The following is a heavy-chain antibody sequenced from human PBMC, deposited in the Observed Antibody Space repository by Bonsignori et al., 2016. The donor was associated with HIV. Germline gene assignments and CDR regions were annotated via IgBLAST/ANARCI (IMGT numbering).Heavy chain of an antibody. J-gene: IGHJ5*02. D-gene: IGHD1-26*01. V-gene: IGHV4-59*01. CDR2: IYYSGST. CDR3: ARAKNPGWYRDTPGGFDP. Sequence: GSLRLSCTVSGGSISSYYWSWIRQPPGKGLEWIGYIYYSGSTNYNPSLKSRVTISVDTSKNQFSLKLSSVTAADTAVYYCARAKNPGWYRDTPGGFDPWGQGTLVTVSS. CDR1: GGSISSYY.